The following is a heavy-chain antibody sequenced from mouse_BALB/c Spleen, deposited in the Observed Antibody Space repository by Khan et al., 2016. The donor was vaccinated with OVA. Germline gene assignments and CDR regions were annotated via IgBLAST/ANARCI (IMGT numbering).Heavy chain of an antibody. J-gene: IGHJ4*01. Sequence: QIQLVQSGPELKKPGETVRISCKASGYTFTTAGIQWVQKMPGKGLKWIGWINTHSGMTKYAEDFKGRFAFSLEISVSTAYLQITNLKNEDTATXFCARGGAAYYRNDGGAMEYWGQGTSVTVSS. CDR1: GYTFTTAG. CDR3: ARGGAAYYRNDGGAMEY. D-gene: IGHD2-14*01. CDR2: INTHSGMT. V-gene: IGHV9-4*02.